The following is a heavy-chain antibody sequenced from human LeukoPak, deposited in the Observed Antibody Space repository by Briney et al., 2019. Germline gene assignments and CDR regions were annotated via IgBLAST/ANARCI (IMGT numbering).Heavy chain of an antibody. J-gene: IGHJ4*02. CDR3: ARDAFLSGSLSPIDY. CDR1: GYIFTNYY. Sequence: ASVKVPCKASGYIFTNYYMHWVRQAPGQGLEWMGIINTSGGSTSSAQKFQGRVTMTRDTSTSTVYMELSSLRSEDTALYYCARDAFLSGSLSPIDYWGQGTLVTVSS. V-gene: IGHV1-46*01. CDR2: INTSGGST. D-gene: IGHD5-12*01.